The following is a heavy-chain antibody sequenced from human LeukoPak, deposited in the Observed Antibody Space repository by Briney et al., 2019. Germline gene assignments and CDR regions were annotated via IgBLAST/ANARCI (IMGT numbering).Heavy chain of an antibody. J-gene: IGHJ5*02. CDR2: MNLNSGNT. D-gene: IGHD6-6*01. Sequence: ASVKVSCKASGYTFTSYAINWVRQATGQGLEWVGWMNLNSGNTGYAQKFQGRGTMTRNTSISTAYMELSSLRSEDTAVYYCARRSIAARRYPKNWFDPWGQGTLVTVSS. V-gene: IGHV1-8*01. CDR3: ARRSIAARRYPKNWFDP. CDR1: GYTFTSYA.